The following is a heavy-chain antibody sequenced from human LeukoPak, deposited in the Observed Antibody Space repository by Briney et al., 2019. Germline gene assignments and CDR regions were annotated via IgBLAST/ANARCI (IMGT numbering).Heavy chain of an antibody. Sequence: PGGSLRLSCAASGFTFSSYSMNWVRQAPGKGLEWVSSISSSSSYIYYADSVKGRFTISRDDAKNSLYLQMNSLRAEDTAVYYCARVGGSYAGYWGQGTLVTVSS. J-gene: IGHJ4*02. D-gene: IGHD1-26*01. CDR1: GFTFSSYS. CDR3: ARVGGSYAGY. CDR2: ISSSSSYI. V-gene: IGHV3-21*01.